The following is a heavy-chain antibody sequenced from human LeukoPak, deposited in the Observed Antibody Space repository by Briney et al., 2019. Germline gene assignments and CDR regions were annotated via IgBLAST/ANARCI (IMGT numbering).Heavy chain of an antibody. CDR2: IYYSGST. CDR3: ARDHYYDSSGYTDDAFDI. Sequence: SSETLSLTCTVSGGSISSGGYYWSWIRQHPGKGLEWIGYIYYSGSTYYNPSLKSRVTISVDTSKNQFSLKLSSVTAADTAVYYCARDHYYDSSGYTDDAFDIWGQGTMVTVSS. D-gene: IGHD3-22*01. V-gene: IGHV4-31*03. J-gene: IGHJ3*02. CDR1: GGSISSGGYY.